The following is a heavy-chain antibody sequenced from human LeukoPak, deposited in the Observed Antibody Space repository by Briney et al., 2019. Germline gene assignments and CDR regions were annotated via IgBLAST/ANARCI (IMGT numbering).Heavy chain of an antibody. CDR2: TNPNSGGT. CDR1: GYTFTGYY. Sequence: ASVKVSCKASGYTFTGYYMHWVRQAPGQGLEWMGWTNPNSGGTNYAQKFQGRVTMTRDTSIGTAYMELSRLRSDDTAVYYCAREDYDSSGYHDYWGQGTLVTVSS. V-gene: IGHV1-2*02. J-gene: IGHJ4*02. D-gene: IGHD3-22*01. CDR3: AREDYDSSGYHDY.